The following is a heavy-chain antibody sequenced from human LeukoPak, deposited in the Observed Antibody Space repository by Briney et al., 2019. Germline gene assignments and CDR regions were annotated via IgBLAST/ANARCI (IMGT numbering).Heavy chain of an antibody. V-gene: IGHV4-30-4*08. CDR1: GGSINTADYY. CDR3: AGRWELLQGSFDY. D-gene: IGHD1-26*01. J-gene: IGHJ4*02. Sequence: SETLSLTCNVSGGSINTADYYWTWIRQPPGKGLEWIGYISYSGTPYYNPSLDSRVTISVDTSKNQFSLNLSSVTAADTAVYYCAGRWELLQGSFDYWGQGTLVTVSS. CDR2: ISYSGTP.